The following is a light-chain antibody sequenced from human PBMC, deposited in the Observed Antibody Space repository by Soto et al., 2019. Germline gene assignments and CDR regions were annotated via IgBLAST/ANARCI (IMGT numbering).Light chain of an antibody. CDR2: GNI. CDR3: QSYDSTLSDGYV. CDR1: SSNIGAGYD. J-gene: IGLJ1*01. Sequence: QSVLTQPPSVSGAPGQRVTISCTGSSSNIGAGYDVHWYQQRPGTGPKLLIFGNINRPSGVPDRFSGSKSGTSASLAITGLQAEDEGDYYCQSYDSTLSDGYVFGTGTKVTVL. V-gene: IGLV1-40*01.